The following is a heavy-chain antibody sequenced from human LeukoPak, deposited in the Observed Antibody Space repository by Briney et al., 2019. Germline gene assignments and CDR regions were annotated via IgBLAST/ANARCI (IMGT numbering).Heavy chain of an antibody. Sequence: PSETLSLTCTVSGGSISSSSYYWGWIRQPPGKGLEWIGSIYYSGSTYYNPSLKSRVTISVDTSKNQFSLKLSSVTAADTAVYYCARRGRWLVPDYWAQGTLVTVSS. CDR3: ARRGRWLVPDY. V-gene: IGHV4-39*01. CDR1: GGSISSSSYY. CDR2: IYYSGST. D-gene: IGHD6-19*01. J-gene: IGHJ4*02.